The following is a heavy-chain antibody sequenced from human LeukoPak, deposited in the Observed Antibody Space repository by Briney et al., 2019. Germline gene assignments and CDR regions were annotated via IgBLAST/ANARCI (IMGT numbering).Heavy chain of an antibody. Sequence: GESLKISCQGSESSFATYWIAWLRQMPGKGLEWMGIIYPSDSDTRYSPSFQGQVTISADKSIKTACLQWSSLKASDTAMYYCARPLQGIVGATGFDYWGQGTLVTVSS. V-gene: IGHV5-51*01. D-gene: IGHD1-26*01. CDR1: ESSFATYW. CDR2: IYPSDSDT. CDR3: ARPLQGIVGATGFDY. J-gene: IGHJ4*02.